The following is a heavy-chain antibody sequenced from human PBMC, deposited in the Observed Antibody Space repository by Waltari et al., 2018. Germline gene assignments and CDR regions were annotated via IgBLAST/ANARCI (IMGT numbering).Heavy chain of an antibody. V-gene: IGHV4-30-4*01. CDR3: ARGRTTVVTPWGY. CDR1: SGSINSGGFY. CDR2: ISDTDFT. D-gene: IGHD4-17*01. Sequence: QVQLQESGPGLVKPSQILSLTCTVPSGSINSGGFYWSWIRQPPGKGLEWIGSISDTDFTSYNPSLKGRALISRDTSKNQYSMSLSSVTVADTAVYYCARGRTTVVTPWGYWGQGTLVTVSS. J-gene: IGHJ4*02.